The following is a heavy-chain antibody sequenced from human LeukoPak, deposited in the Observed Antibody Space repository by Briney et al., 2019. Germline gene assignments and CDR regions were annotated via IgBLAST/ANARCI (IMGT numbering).Heavy chain of an antibody. CDR3: ARGLYVSPLYYYYYYMDV. J-gene: IGHJ6*03. CDR1: GCTFSSYA. CDR2: IIPMFGTA. V-gene: IGHV1-69*13. Sequence: SVTVSCKSSGCTFSSYAISGVRQAPGQGLEWMGGIIPMFGTANYAQKVQGRVTITADESTSTAYMELSSLRSEDTAVYYCARGLYVSPLYYYYYYMDVWGKGTTVTVSS. D-gene: IGHD5/OR15-5a*01.